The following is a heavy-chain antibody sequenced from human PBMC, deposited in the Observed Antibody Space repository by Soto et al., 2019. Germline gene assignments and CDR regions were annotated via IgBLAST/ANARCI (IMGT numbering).Heavy chain of an antibody. CDR2: IDGNGGST. CDR3: GRELLGLRHMDV. D-gene: IGHD3-16*01. V-gene: IGHV3-20*01. J-gene: IGHJ6*03. CDR1: GFTFADYV. Sequence: EVQLVESGGGVVRPGGSLSLSCAASGFTFADYVMSWVRQAPGKGLEWVTGIDGNGGSTGYADSVKGRFTISIDKAKNSLYLQMSSLRAEDKALDHCGRELLGLRHMDVWGKGTTVTVCS.